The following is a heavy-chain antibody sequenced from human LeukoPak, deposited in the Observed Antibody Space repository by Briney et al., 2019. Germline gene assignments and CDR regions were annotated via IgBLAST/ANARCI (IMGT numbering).Heavy chain of an antibody. Sequence: SETLSLTCTVSGGSISSGDYYWSWIRQPPGRGLEWIGYIYYSGSTYYNPSLKSRVTISVDTSKNQLSLKLSSLTAADTAVYYCARHEYSGSYYGLSWFDPWGQGTLVTVSS. V-gene: IGHV4-30-4*08. J-gene: IGHJ5*02. CDR1: GGSISSGDYY. CDR3: ARHEYSGSYYGLSWFDP. D-gene: IGHD1-26*01. CDR2: IYYSGST.